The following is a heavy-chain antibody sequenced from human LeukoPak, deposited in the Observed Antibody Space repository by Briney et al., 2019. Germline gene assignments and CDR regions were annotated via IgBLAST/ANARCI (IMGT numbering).Heavy chain of an antibody. CDR2: INPNSGGT. CDR1: GYTFTGYY. J-gene: IGHJ4*02. D-gene: IGHD4/OR15-4a*01. CDR3: ARDTMVANSPGDY. V-gene: IGHV1-2*02. Sequence: ASVKVSCKASGYTFTGYYMHWVRQAPGQGLEWMGWINPNSGGTNYAQKLQGRVTMTTDTSTSTAYMELRSPRSDDTAVYYCARDTMVANSPGDYWGQGTLVTVSS.